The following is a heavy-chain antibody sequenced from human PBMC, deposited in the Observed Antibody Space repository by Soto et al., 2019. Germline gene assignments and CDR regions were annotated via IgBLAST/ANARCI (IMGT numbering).Heavy chain of an antibody. CDR3: AISRSGSNPDVFDF. CDR1: GGTFSSYA. Sequence: ASVKVSCKASGGTFSSYAISWVRQAPGQGLEWMGGIIPIFGTANYAQKFQGRVTITADESTSTAYMELSSLRSEDTAVYYCAISRSGSNPDVFDFWDQGTTVTVS. J-gene: IGHJ3*01. CDR2: IIPIFGTA. D-gene: IGHD1-26*01. V-gene: IGHV1-69*13.